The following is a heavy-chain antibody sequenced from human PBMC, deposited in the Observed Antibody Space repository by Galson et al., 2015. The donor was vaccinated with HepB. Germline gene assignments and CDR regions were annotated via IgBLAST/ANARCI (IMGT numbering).Heavy chain of an antibody. CDR1: GYSFASYW. J-gene: IGHJ4*02. V-gene: IGHV5-51*03. CDR2: IYPGDSDT. CDR3: ARGSESGYNFYY. Sequence: QSGAEVKKPGESLKISCKGSGYSFASYWIGWVRQMPGKGLEWIGIIYPGDSDTKYSPSFQGQVTFSADKSINTAYLQWSSLKASDTAIYYCARGSESGYNFYYWGQGTLVTVSS. D-gene: IGHD5-24*01.